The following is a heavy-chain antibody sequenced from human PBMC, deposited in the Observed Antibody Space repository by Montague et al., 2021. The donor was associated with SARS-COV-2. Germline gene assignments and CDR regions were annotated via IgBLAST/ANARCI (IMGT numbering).Heavy chain of an antibody. CDR2: IYYSGST. Sequence: SETLSLTCTVSGGSISSRSYYWGWIRQPPGKGLEWIGSIYYSGSTYYNPSLKSRVTISVDTSKNQFSLKLSSVTAADTAVYYCARLRGDYGGTYGTFDIWGQGTMVTVPS. CDR3: ARLRGDYGGTYGTFDI. V-gene: IGHV4-39*01. J-gene: IGHJ3*02. CDR1: GGSISSRSYY. D-gene: IGHD4-23*01.